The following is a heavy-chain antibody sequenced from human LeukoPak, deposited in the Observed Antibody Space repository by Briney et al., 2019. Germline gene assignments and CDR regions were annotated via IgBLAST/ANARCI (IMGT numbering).Heavy chain of an antibody. D-gene: IGHD3-10*01. Sequence: ASVKVSCKASGYTFSSYCISWVRQAPGQGLEWMGWISAYNGNTNYAQKLQGRVTMTTDTSTSTAYMELRSLRSDDTAVYYCARDILVRGVTPDFYDYWGQGTLVTVSS. CDR3: ARDILVRGVTPDFYDY. CDR1: GYTFSSYC. CDR2: ISAYNGNT. V-gene: IGHV1-18*01. J-gene: IGHJ4*02.